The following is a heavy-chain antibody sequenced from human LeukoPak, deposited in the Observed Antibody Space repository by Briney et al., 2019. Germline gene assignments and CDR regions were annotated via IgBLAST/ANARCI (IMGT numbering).Heavy chain of an antibody. V-gene: IGHV3-53*04. Sequence: GGSLRLSCAVSGSSVDYSYMTWVRQPPGKGLEWVSIIYSGDSTYYADSVKGRFTISRHNSKNTLYLQMNSLRIDDTAVYYCAREGVVGAFDIWGHGTLVTVSS. CDR1: GSSVDYSY. CDR2: IYSGDST. J-gene: IGHJ3*02. CDR3: AREGVVGAFDI. D-gene: IGHD2-15*01.